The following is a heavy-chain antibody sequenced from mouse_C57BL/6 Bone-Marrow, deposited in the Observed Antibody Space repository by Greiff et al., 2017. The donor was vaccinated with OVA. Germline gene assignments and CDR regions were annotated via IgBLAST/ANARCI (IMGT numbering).Heavy chain of an antibody. V-gene: IGHV1-50*01. CDR3: ARWYGY. Sequence: QVQLKQPGAELVKPGASVKLSCKASGYTFTSYWMQWVKQRPGQGLEWIGEIDPSDSYTNYNQKFKGKATLTVDTSSSTAYMQLSSLTSEDSAVYYCARWYGYWGQGTTLTVSS. CDR2: IDPSDSYT. CDR1: GYTFTSYW. J-gene: IGHJ2*01. D-gene: IGHD2-10*02.